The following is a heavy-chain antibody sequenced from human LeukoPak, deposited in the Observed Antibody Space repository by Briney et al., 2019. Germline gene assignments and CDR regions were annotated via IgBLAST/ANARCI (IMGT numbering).Heavy chain of an antibody. Sequence: GGSLRLSCAASGFTFSSYWMHWVRQAPGKGLVWVSRINSDGSTTNYADYVKGRFTISRDNAKNTLYLQMNSLRAEDTAVYYCARRSSGSPPYYFDYWGQGTLVTASS. V-gene: IGHV3-74*01. J-gene: IGHJ4*02. CDR3: ARRSSGSPPYYFDY. CDR2: INSDGSTT. CDR1: GFTFSSYW. D-gene: IGHD1-26*01.